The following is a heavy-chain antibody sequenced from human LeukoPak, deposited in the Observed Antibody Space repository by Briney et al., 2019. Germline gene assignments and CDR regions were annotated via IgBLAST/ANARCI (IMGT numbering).Heavy chain of an antibody. CDR1: GGTFSSYA. CDR2: IIPIFGTA. CDR3: ASLYCSGGSCYPGYYYMDV. J-gene: IGHJ6*03. Sequence: SVKVSCKASGGTFSSYAISWVRQAPGQGLEWMGGIIPIFGTANYAQKFQGRVTITTDESTSTAYMELSSLRSEDTVVYYCASLYCSGGSCYPGYYYMDVWGKGTTVTVSS. V-gene: IGHV1-69*05. D-gene: IGHD2-15*01.